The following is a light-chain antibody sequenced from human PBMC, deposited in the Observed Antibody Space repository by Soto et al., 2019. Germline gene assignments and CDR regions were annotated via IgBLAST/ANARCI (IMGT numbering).Light chain of an antibody. CDR1: SGHSSYA. CDR2: LNSDGSH. Sequence: QPVLTQSPSASASLGASVKLTCTLSSGHSSYAIAWHQQRPEKGPRFLMKLNSDGSHNKGDGIPDRFSGSSSGAERYLTISSLQSEDEADYYCQTWGAGIQVVFGGGTKLTVL. J-gene: IGLJ2*01. V-gene: IGLV4-69*01. CDR3: QTWGAGIQVV.